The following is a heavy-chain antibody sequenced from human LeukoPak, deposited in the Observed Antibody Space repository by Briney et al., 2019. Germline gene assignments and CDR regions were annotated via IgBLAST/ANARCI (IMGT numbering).Heavy chain of an antibody. CDR2: ISSGGGTT. V-gene: IGHV3-23*01. Sequence: GSLRLSCAASGFTFSSYAMSWVRQAPGKGLEWVSAISSGGGTTYYADSVKGRFTISRDNSKNTLYLQMNSLRAEDTAVYYCAKDLGASSGWFPWGQGTLVTVSS. CDR3: AKDLGASSGWFP. CDR1: GFTFSSYA. D-gene: IGHD6-19*01. J-gene: IGHJ5*02.